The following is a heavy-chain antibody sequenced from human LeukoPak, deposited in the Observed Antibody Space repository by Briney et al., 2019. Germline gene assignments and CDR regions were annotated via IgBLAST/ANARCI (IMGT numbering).Heavy chain of an antibody. D-gene: IGHD5-18*01. V-gene: IGHV4-39*01. CDR1: GGSISSSSYY. Sequence: SETLSLTCTVSGGSISSSSYYWGWIRQPPGKGLEWIGSIYFSGSTYYNPSLKSRVTISVDTPKNHFSLKLSSVTAADTAVYYCARHGGSGYSSFDYWGQGTLVTVSS. CDR3: ARHGGSGYSSFDY. J-gene: IGHJ4*02. CDR2: IYFSGST.